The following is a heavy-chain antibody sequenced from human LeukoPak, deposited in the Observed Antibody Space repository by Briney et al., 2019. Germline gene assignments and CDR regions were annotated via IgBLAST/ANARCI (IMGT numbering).Heavy chain of an antibody. CDR3: ASEAYYYDSSGYDNDAFDI. CDR1: GYTFSSYG. Sequence: ASVEVSCKASGYTFSSYGISWVRQAPGQGLEWMGWISAYNGNTNYANKFQGRVTMTTDTSTSTASMELRSLISDDTAVYYCASEAYYYDSSGYDNDAFDIWGQGTMVTVSS. CDR2: ISAYNGNT. V-gene: IGHV1-18*01. J-gene: IGHJ3*02. D-gene: IGHD3-22*01.